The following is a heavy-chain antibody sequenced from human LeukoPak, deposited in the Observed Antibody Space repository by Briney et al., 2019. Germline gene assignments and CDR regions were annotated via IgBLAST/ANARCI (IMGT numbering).Heavy chain of an antibody. J-gene: IGHJ4*02. CDR1: GGSFRGYY. CDR2: INHSGST. V-gene: IGHV4-34*01. CDR3: AREGYCSSTSCYNFQY. Sequence: PSETLSLTCAVYGGSFRGYYWSWIRQPPGKGLEWIGEINHSGSTNYNPSLKSRVTISLDTSKNQFSLKLSSVTAADTAVYYCAREGYCSSTSCYNFQYWGQGTLVTVSS. D-gene: IGHD2-2*02.